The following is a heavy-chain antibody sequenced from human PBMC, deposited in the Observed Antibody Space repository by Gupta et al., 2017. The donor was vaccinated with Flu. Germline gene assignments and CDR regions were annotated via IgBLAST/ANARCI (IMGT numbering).Heavy chain of an antibody. CDR1: GGSIRSGNHY. CDR3: ARHALSYSSGWYPYDY. V-gene: IGHV4-39*01. Sequence: QLQLQETGPGLLKPSETLSLICIVSGGSIRSGNHYWGWVRQPPGKGLEWIGSVFYSGNIYYNPSLKSRVTISADTSKNQFSLKLNSVTAADTAVYFCARHALSYSSGWYPYDYWGQGALVTVSS. J-gene: IGHJ4*02. CDR2: VFYSGNI. D-gene: IGHD6-19*01.